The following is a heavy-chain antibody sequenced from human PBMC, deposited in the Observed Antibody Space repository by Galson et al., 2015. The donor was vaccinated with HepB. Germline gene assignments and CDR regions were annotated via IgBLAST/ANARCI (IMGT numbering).Heavy chain of an antibody. D-gene: IGHD1-26*01. CDR3: TRIALSGSYWYFDY. CDR2: ISTTSDNK. V-gene: IGHV3-48*01. Sequence: SLRLSCAASGFTFSSYTMNWVRQAPGKGLEWISYISTTSDNKFSADSVKGRFIISRDNAKNLLYLQMNSLRAEDTAVYYCTRIALSGSYWYFDYWGPGSLVTVSS. J-gene: IGHJ4*02. CDR1: GFTFSSYT.